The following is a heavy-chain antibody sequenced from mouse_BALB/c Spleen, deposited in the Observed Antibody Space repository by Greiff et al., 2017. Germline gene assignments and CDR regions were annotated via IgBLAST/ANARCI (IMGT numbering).Heavy chain of an antibody. CDR2: INPSNGRT. CDR1: GYTFTSYW. J-gene: IGHJ4*01. D-gene: IGHD1-1*01. CDR3: ARGPLLLDY. Sequence: QVQLQQPGAELVKPGASVKLSCKASGYTFTSYWMHWVKQRPGQGLEWIGEINPSNGRTNYNEKFKSKATLTVDKSSSTAYMQLSSLTSEDSAVYYCARGPLLLDYWGQGTSVTVSS. V-gene: IGHV1S81*02.